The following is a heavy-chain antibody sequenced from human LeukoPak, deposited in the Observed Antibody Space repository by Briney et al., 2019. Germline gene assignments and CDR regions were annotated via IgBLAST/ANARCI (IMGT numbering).Heavy chain of an antibody. J-gene: IGHJ6*03. D-gene: IGHD6-19*01. CDR2: ISGSGGST. CDR3: AKRSRVAVAGPYYYYYYMDV. CDR1: GFTFSSYW. V-gene: IGHV3-23*01. Sequence: SGGSLRLSCAASGFTFSSYWMSCVRQAPGKGLEWVSAISGSGGSTYYADSVKGRFTISRDNSKNTLYLQMNSLIAEDTAVYYCAKRSRVAVAGPYYYYYYMDVWGKGTTVTVSS.